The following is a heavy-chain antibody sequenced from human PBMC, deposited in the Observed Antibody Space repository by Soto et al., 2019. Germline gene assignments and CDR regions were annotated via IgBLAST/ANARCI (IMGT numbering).Heavy chain of an antibody. CDR2: MNPNSGNT. J-gene: IGHJ4*02. V-gene: IGHV1-8*01. CDR1: RDGIASCS. Sequence: WKACRDGIASCSRRWVRQATGQGLEWMGWMNPNSGNTGYAQKFQGRVTMTRNTSISTAYMELSSLRSEDTAVYYCARGSGSLSIAYWGKGTLVTVSS. CDR3: ARGSGSLSIAY. D-gene: IGHD1-26*01.